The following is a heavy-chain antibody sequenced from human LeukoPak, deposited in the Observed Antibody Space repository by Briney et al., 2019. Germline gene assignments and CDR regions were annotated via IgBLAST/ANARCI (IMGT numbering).Heavy chain of an antibody. D-gene: IGHD1-14*01. CDR1: GFTFSSYS. V-gene: IGHV3-21*01. Sequence: GGSLRLSCAASGFTFSSYSMNWVRQAPGKGLEWVSSISSSSSYIYYADSVKGRFTISRDNAKNSLYLQMNSLRAEDTAVYYCARDLIRYNRNSIDAFDIWGQGTMVTVSS. CDR2: ISSSSSYI. J-gene: IGHJ3*02. CDR3: ARDLIRYNRNSIDAFDI.